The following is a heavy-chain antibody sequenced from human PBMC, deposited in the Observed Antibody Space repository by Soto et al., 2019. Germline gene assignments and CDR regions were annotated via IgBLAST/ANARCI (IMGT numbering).Heavy chain of an antibody. CDR2: ISGSGGST. CDR3: AKRESQPVVTTPRSNYYYGMDV. CDR1: GFTFSSYA. J-gene: IGHJ6*02. Sequence: GGSLRLSCAASGFTFSSYAMSWVRQAPGKGLEWVSAISGSGGSTYYADSVKGRFTISRDNSKNTLYLQMNSLRAEDTAVYYCAKRESQPVVTTPRSNYYYGMDVWGQGTTVTVSS. D-gene: IGHD2-21*02. V-gene: IGHV3-23*01.